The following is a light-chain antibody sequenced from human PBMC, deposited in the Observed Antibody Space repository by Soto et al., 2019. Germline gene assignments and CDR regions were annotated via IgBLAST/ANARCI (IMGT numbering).Light chain of an antibody. CDR1: GSDVGGYDF. J-gene: IGLJ2*01. CDR2: DVS. CDR3: CSYAGTYTVV. Sequence: QSVLTQPRSVSGSPGQSVTISCTGTGSDVGGYDFVSWYQQHPGKAPELMIYDVSQRPSGVPDRFSGSKSGNTASLTISGLQADDEADYYCCSYAGTYTVVFGGGTQLTVL. V-gene: IGLV2-11*01.